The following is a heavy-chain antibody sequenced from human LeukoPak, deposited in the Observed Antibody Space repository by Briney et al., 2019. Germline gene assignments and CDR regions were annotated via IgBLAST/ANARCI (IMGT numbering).Heavy chain of an antibody. V-gene: IGHV4-34*01. CDR2: LNHSGMP. J-gene: IGHJ4*02. D-gene: IGHD3-3*01. CDR3: ASSSDYDFIGRL. Sequence: PSETLSLSCDVYGGSFSDYYWIWIRQPPGKGLEWIGELNHSGMPTYNPSLKSRVTISLDTSKNQFSLKVTSVTAADTAVYYCASSSDYDFIGRLWAQGTLVTVSS. CDR1: GGSFSDYY.